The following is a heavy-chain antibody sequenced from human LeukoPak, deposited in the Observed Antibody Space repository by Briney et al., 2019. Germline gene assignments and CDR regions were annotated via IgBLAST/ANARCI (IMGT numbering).Heavy chain of an antibody. Sequence: PSETLSLTCAVYGGSFSGYYWSWIRQPPGKGLEWIGEINHSGSTNYNPSLKSRVTISVDTSKNQFSLKLSSVTAADTAVCYCARRYGEGYYFDYWGQGTLVTVSS. CDR3: ARRYGEGYYFDY. CDR1: GGSFSGYY. D-gene: IGHD1-14*01. V-gene: IGHV4-34*01. J-gene: IGHJ4*02. CDR2: INHSGST.